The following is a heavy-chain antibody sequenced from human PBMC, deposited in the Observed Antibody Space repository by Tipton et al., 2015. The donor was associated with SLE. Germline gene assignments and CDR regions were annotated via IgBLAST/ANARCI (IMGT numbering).Heavy chain of an antibody. D-gene: IGHD3-10*01. CDR3: ARVAWSYGLGSDHIDF. J-gene: IGHJ4*02. Sequence: LVKPGAAVKKPGESLQISCRGSGFSFGSALSLNGYWIGWVRQMPGKGLEWVGIIYPGDSDTRYSPSFQGQVTISADKSNRIFSLLWSSLKASDTAMYDFARVAWSYGLGSDHIDFWGQGTLVTVSS. CDR1: GFSFGSALSLNGYW. V-gene: IGHV5-51*03. CDR2: IYPGDSDT.